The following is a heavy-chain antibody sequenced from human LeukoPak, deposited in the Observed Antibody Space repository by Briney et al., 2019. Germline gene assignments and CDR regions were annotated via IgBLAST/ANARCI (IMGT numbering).Heavy chain of an antibody. J-gene: IGHJ4*02. V-gene: IGHV1-2*02. Sequence: ASVKVSCKASGYTFTGYYMHWVRQAPGQGLEWMGWINPNSGGTNYAQKFQGRVTITRDTSASTAYMELSSLRSEDTAVYYCARRGDGYNPSSFDYWGQGTLVTVSS. D-gene: IGHD5-24*01. CDR2: INPNSGGT. CDR3: ARRGDGYNPSSFDY. CDR1: GYTFTGYY.